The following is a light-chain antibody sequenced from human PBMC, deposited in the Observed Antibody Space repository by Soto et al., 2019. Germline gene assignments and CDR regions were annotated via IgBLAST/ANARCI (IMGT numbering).Light chain of an antibody. CDR3: QQYNNWPPYT. Sequence: VMTESPATLSLSPGERGTLSCRASQSVSSNLAWYQQKPGQPPRLLVYGASTRATGIPARFGGSGSGTDFTLTISSLQSEDFAVYYGQQYNNWPPYTFGQGTQVDIK. CDR2: GAS. CDR1: QSVSSN. J-gene: IGKJ2*01. V-gene: IGKV3-15*01.